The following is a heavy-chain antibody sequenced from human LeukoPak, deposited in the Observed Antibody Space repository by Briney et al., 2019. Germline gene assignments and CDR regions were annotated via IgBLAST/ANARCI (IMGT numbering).Heavy chain of an antibody. J-gene: IGHJ5*02. CDR1: GHSVSSYSAA. V-gene: IGHV6-1*01. CDR3: ARVGWGDSWFDP. Sequence: SHTLSLTCAISGHSVSSYSAAWNWIRQSPSRGLEWLGRTYYRSKWYNDYAVSVKSRININHDTPKSQFSVQLNSVTPEDTAVYYCARVGWGDSWFDPWGQGTLVTVSS. D-gene: IGHD2-21*02. CDR2: TYYRSKWYN.